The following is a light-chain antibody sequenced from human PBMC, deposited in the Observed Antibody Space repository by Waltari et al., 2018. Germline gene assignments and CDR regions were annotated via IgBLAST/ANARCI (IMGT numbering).Light chain of an antibody. CDR1: SLSSYY. CDR3: NSRDSSGNHHYV. J-gene: IGLJ1*01. CDR2: GKN. V-gene: IGLV3-19*01. Sequence: SSELTQDPAVSVALGQTVRITCQGDSLSSYYASWYQQKPGQATVLVIYGKNNRPSGIPDRFSGSSSGNTASLTITGAQAEDEADYYCNSRDSSGNHHYVFGTGTKVTVL.